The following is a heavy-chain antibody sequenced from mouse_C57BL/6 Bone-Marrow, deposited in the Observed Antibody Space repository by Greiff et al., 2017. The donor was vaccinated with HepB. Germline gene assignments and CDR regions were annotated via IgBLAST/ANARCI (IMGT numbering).Heavy chain of an antibody. V-gene: IGHV5-12*01. CDR1: GFTFSDYY. Sequence: EVNVVESGGGLVQPGGSLKLSCAASGFTFSDYYMYWVRQTPEKRLEWVAYISNGGGSTYYPDTVKGRFTISRDNAKNTLYLQMSRLKSEDTAMYYCARYYFDYWGQGTTLTVSS. J-gene: IGHJ2*01. CDR2: ISNGGGST. CDR3: ARYYFDY.